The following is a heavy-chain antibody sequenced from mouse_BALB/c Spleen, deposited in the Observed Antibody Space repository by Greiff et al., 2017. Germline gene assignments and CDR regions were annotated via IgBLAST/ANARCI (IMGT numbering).Heavy chain of an antibody. V-gene: IGHV3-2*02. CDR1: GYSITSDYA. D-gene: IGHD2-1*01. CDR3: AREGGNSFYAMDY. CDR2: ISYSGST. J-gene: IGHJ4*01. Sequence: DVKLQESGPGLVKPSQSLSLTCTVTGYSITSDYAWNWIRQFPGNKLEWMGYISYSGSTSYNPSLKSRISITRDTSKNQFFLQLNSVTTEDTATYYCAREGGNSFYAMDYWGQGTSVTVSS.